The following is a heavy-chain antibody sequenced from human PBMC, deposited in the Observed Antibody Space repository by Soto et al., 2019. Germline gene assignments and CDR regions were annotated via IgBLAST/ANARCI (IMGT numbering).Heavy chain of an antibody. J-gene: IGHJ6*02. CDR2: ISGSGGTT. Sequence: GGSLRVSCASSGFTFSIYAMNWVRQAPGKGLEWVSTISGSGGTTYYADSVKGRFTISRDNSKNTLYLQMNSLRAEDTAVYYCAKAFTFGGEGGMDVWGQGTTVTVSS. CDR3: AKAFTFGGEGGMDV. CDR1: GFTFSIYA. D-gene: IGHD3-16*01. V-gene: IGHV3-23*01.